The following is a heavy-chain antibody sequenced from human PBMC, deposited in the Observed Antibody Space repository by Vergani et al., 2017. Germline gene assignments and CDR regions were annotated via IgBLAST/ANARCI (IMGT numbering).Heavy chain of an antibody. CDR3: ARGRSGGGSYRLNYYYYYMDV. CDR2: INHSGST. D-gene: IGHD1-26*01. J-gene: IGHJ6*03. Sequence: QVQLQQWGAGLLKPSETLSLTCAVYGGSFSGYYWSWIRQPPGKGLEWIGEINHSGSTNYNPSLKSRVTISVDTSKNQFSLKLSSVTAADTAVYYCARGRSGGGSYRLNYYYYYMDVWGKGP. CDR1: GGSFSGYY. V-gene: IGHV4-34*01.